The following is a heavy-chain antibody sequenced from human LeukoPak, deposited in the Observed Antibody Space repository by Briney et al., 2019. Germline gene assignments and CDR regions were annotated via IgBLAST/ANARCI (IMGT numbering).Heavy chain of an antibody. J-gene: IGHJ3*02. CDR2: IYYSGST. CDR1: DGSISSYY. CDR3: ARQAGYSGYDFAFDI. V-gene: IGHV4-59*08. D-gene: IGHD5-12*01. Sequence: SETLSLTCTVSDGSISSYYWSWIRQPPGKGLEWIGYIYYSGSTNYNPSLKSRVTISVDTSKNQFSLKLSSVTAADTAVYYCARQAGYSGYDFAFDIWGQGTMVTVSS.